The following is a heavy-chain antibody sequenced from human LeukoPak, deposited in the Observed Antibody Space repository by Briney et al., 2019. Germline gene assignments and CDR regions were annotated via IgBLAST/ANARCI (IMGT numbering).Heavy chain of an antibody. CDR1: GYSISSGFY. CDR2: IYHSGTT. Sequence: PSEALSLTCSVSGYSISSGFYWGWIRQPPGKGLEWIGSIYHSGTTYKNPSLKSRLTISVDTSKNQFSLKLNSVTASDTAVYYCARLTVGALIWFDPWGQGTLVTVFS. D-gene: IGHD1-26*01. V-gene: IGHV4-38-2*02. CDR3: ARLTVGALIWFDP. J-gene: IGHJ5*02.